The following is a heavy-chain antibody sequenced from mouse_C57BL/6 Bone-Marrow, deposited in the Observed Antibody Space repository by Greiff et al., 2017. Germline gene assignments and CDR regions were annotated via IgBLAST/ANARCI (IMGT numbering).Heavy chain of an antibody. J-gene: IGHJ4*01. V-gene: IGHV14-3*01. CDR3: VRDPDCYGSISYAMDY. CDR1: GFNINNTY. Sequence: VQLQQSVAELVRPGASVKLSCTASGFNINNTYMHWVKQRPEQGLEWIGRIDPANGNTKYAPKFQGKATLTADTSSNTAYLQLSSLTSDETAIYYGVRDPDCYGSISYAMDYWGQGTSVTGSS. D-gene: IGHD1-1*01. CDR2: IDPANGNT.